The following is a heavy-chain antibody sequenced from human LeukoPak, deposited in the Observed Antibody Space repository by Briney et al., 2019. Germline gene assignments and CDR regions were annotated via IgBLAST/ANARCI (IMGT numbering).Heavy chain of an antibody. V-gene: IGHV4-4*02. Sequence: SETLSLTCGVSGTSVSTMNWWSWVRQPPGKRLEWIGSIHSGGSTYYIPSVKSRITISADTSKNQFSLKLTSVTAADTAVYYCARDHSFFQVDYWGQGTLVTVSS. D-gene: IGHD5/OR15-5a*01. CDR2: IHSGGST. J-gene: IGHJ4*02. CDR3: ARDHSFFQVDY. CDR1: GTSVSTMNW.